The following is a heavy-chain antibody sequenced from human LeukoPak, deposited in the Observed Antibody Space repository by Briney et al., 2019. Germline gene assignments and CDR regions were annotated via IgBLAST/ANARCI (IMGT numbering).Heavy chain of an antibody. V-gene: IGHV3-53*01. Sequence: GGSLSLSCAASGFTVSSNYMSWVRQAPGKGLEWVSVIYSGGSTYYADSVKGRFTISRDNSKNTLYLQMNSLRAEDTAVYYCARDRGIAWYYFDYWGQGTLVTVSS. CDR2: IYSGGST. D-gene: IGHD6-13*01. CDR3: ARDRGIAWYYFDY. J-gene: IGHJ4*02. CDR1: GFTVSSNY.